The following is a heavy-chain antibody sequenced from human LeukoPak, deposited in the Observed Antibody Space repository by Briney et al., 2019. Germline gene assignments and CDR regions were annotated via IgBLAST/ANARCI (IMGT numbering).Heavy chain of an antibody. Sequence: GGSLRLSCAASGFTFSSNYMSWVRQAPGKGLEWVSVIYSGGSTYYADSVKGRFTISRDNSKNTLYLQMNSLRAEDTAVYYCARLLRLGLSPYYYYGMDVWGQGTTVTVSS. CDR2: IYSGGST. V-gene: IGHV3-53*01. D-gene: IGHD3-3*01. CDR3: ARLLRLGLSPYYYYGMDV. J-gene: IGHJ6*02. CDR1: GFTFSSNY.